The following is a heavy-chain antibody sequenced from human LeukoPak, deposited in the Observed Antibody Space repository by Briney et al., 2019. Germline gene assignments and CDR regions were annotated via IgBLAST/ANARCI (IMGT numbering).Heavy chain of an antibody. CDR1: GYTFTTYE. CDR2: IIPIFGTA. CDR3: ARGGSSWYFAVRPNWFDP. J-gene: IGHJ5*02. V-gene: IGHV1-69*13. Sequence: GASVKVSCKASGYTFTTYEINWVRQATGQGLEWMGGIIPIFGTANYAQKFQGRVTITADESTSTAYMELSSLRSEDTAVYYCARGGSSWYFAVRPNWFDPWGQGTLVTVSS. D-gene: IGHD6-13*01.